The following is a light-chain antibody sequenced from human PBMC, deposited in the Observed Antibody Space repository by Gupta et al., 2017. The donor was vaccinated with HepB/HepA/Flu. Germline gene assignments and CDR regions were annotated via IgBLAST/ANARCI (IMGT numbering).Light chain of an antibody. Sequence: SYVVTQAPSVSVAPGQTARITCGGDNIGGTSVFWYQQRPGQAPVLGIDYDRDRPSGIPERFSGSNSGNTATLTITRVQAGDEADYYCQPWDDSSSRCVFGGGTKLTVL. V-gene: IGLV3-21*04. CDR1: NIGGTS. J-gene: IGLJ3*02. CDR2: YDR. CDR3: QPWDDSSSRCV.